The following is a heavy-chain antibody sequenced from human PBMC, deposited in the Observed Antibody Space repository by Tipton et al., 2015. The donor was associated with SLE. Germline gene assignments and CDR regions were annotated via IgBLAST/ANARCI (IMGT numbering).Heavy chain of an antibody. Sequence: LRLSCTVSGGSISSYYWSWIRQPPGKGLEWIGYIYYSGSINYNPSLKSRVTISVDTSKNQFSLKLSSVTAADTAVYYCARIYAAGDYYYGMDVWGQGTTVTVSS. J-gene: IGHJ6*02. CDR1: GGSISSYY. CDR2: IYYSGSI. V-gene: IGHV4-59*01. D-gene: IGHD6-13*01. CDR3: ARIYAAGDYYYGMDV.